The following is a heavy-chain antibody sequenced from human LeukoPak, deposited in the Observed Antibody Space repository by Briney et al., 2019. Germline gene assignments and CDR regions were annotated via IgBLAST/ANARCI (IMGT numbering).Heavy chain of an antibody. CDR3: AKGSVAVLAPYTDYFDY. CDR2: ISGSGDTT. CDR1: GFTFSNFA. V-gene: IGHV3-23*01. Sequence: PGGSLRLSCAASGFTFSNFAMSWVRQAPGKGLEWVSAISGSGDTTYYADAVRGRFTVSRDNSKNTLYLQMNSLRAEDTAVYYCAKGSVAVLAPYTDYFDYWGQGNLVTVSS. D-gene: IGHD6-19*01. J-gene: IGHJ4*02.